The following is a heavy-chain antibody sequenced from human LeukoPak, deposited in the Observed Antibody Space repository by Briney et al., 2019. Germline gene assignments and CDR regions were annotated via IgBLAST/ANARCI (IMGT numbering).Heavy chain of an antibody. CDR3: AKGLYFGWLPIDY. D-gene: IGHD3-9*01. V-gene: IGHV3-23*01. CDR2: ISGSASST. CDR1: GFTFTNYA. Sequence: GGSLRLSCAASGFTFTNYAMSWVRQAPGKGLEWVSAISGSASSTYYADAVKGRFTISRDNSKNTLYLQMNSLRAEETAVYYCAKGLYFGWLPIDYWGQGTLVTVSS. J-gene: IGHJ4*02.